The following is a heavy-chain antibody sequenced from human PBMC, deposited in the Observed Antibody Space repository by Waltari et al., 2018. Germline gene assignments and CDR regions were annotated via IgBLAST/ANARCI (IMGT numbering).Heavy chain of an antibody. CDR2: VHRSGRT. CDR3: ARDRGRGLYLDS. V-gene: IGHV4-4*02. J-gene: IGHJ4*02. CDR1: GDSMGSRDF. Sequence: QLQLQQSGPGLVKPSEALSPTCAVAGDSMGSRDFWSWVRQSTGKGLEWIGQVHRSGRTNYNPSLASRVTMSIDTSNNQFSLKVTSATAADTAIYYCARDRGRGLYLDSWGQGILVTVSP. D-gene: IGHD2-15*01.